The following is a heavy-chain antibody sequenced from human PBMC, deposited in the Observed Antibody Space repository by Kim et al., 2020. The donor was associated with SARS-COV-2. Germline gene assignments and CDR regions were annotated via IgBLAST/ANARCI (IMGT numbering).Heavy chain of an antibody. J-gene: IGHJ3*02. CDR2: ISAYNGNT. CDR1: GYTFTSYG. Sequence: ASVKVSCKASGYTFTSYGISWVRQAPGQGLEWMGWISAYNGNTNYTQKLQGRVTMTTDTSTGSAYMELRSLRSDDTAVYYCARDGTYYYDSSGYLAFDIWGQGTMVTVSS. D-gene: IGHD3-22*01. V-gene: IGHV1-18*01. CDR3: ARDGTYYYDSSGYLAFDI.